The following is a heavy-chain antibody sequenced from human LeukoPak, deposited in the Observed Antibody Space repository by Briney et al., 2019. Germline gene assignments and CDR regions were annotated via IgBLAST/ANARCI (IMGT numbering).Heavy chain of an antibody. Sequence: GVLRLSCAASGFTFSSYEMNWVRQAPGKGLEWVSYISSSASTRTYADSVKGRFTISRDNGKNSLYLEMNSLRAEDTAVYYCAREIVSSVAGNFDYWGQGTLVTVSS. CDR3: AREIVSSVAGNFDY. V-gene: IGHV3-48*03. J-gene: IGHJ4*02. D-gene: IGHD6-19*01. CDR1: GFTFSSYE. CDR2: ISSSASTR.